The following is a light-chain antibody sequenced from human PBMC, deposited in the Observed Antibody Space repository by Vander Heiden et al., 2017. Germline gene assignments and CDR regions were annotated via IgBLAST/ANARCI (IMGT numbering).Light chain of an antibody. CDR3: QQSYSSPPT. J-gene: IGKJ4*01. V-gene: IGKV1-39*01. Sequence: DIKMSRSPSSLSASVGDRVTITCRASQSMSSYLNWYQHKPGKAPKLLIYAASSLQGGVPSRFSGSGSGTDFTLTISSLQPEDFATYYCQQSYSSPPTFGGGTKVEIK. CDR1: QSMSSY. CDR2: AAS.